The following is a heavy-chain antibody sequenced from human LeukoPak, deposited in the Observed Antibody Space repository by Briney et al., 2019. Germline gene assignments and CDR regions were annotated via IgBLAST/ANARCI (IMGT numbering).Heavy chain of an antibody. J-gene: IGHJ4*02. Sequence: PGGSLRLSCAASGFTFSNAWMSWVRQAPGKGLEWVGRIKSKTDGGTTDYAAPVKGRFTISRDDSKNTLYLQMNSLKTEDTAVYYCTTDNIRRPNRVRGVIIYYYWGRGTLVTVSS. CDR2: IKSKTDGGTT. V-gene: IGHV3-15*01. D-gene: IGHD3-10*01. CDR1: GFTFSNAW. CDR3: TTDNIRRPNRVRGVIIYYY.